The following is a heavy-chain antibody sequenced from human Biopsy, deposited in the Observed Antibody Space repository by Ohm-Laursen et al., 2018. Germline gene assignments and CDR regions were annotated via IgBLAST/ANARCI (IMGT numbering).Heavy chain of an antibody. CDR3: ARELGDFWGGRQFDF. Sequence: ASVKVSCKAYAYSFGDHRIHWVRQAPGQGLEWMGWIDPKSGGTNYAQKFQGRVTMTRDTSISTTYMELRRLTSDDTAVFYCARELGDFWGGRQFDFWGQGTLVTVSS. J-gene: IGHJ5*01. CDR1: AYSFGDHR. V-gene: IGHV1-2*02. CDR2: IDPKSGGT. D-gene: IGHD3-3*01.